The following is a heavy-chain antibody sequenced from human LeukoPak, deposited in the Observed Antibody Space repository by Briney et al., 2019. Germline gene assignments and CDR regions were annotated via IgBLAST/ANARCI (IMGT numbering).Heavy chain of an antibody. CDR2: ISSSSSYI. Sequence: GGSLRLSRAASGFTFSSYSMNWVRQAPGKGLEWVSSISSSSSYIYYADSVKGRFTISRDNAKNSLYLQMNSLRAEDTALYYCAKSYDSSGYGAFDIWGQGTMVTVSS. V-gene: IGHV3-21*04. J-gene: IGHJ3*02. CDR1: GFTFSSYS. D-gene: IGHD3-22*01. CDR3: AKSYDSSGYGAFDI.